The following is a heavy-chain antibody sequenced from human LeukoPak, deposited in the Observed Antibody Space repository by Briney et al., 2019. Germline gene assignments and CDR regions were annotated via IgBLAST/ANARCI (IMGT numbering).Heavy chain of an antibody. V-gene: IGHV4-30-2*01. J-gene: IGHJ3*02. CDR3: ARLIPNDYYDSSGYPLEALDI. CDR1: GGSISSGGYS. CDR2: IYHSGST. Sequence: SQTLSLTCAVSGGSISSGGYSWSWIRQPPGKGLEWIGYIYHSGSTYYNPSLKSRVTISVDRSKNQFSLKLSSVTAADTAVYYCARLIPNDYYDSSGYPLEALDIWGQGTMVTVSS. D-gene: IGHD3-22*01.